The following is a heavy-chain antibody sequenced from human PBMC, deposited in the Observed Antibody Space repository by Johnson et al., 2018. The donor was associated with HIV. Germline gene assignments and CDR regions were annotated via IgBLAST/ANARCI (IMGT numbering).Heavy chain of an antibody. CDR3: ARGQDKYDSRCYLHAFDV. CDR1: GFTFSSYW. D-gene: IGHD3-22*01. CDR2: IKQDGSEK. Sequence: VQLVESGGGVVQPGRSLRLSCAASGFTFSSYWMSWVRQAPGKGLEWVANIKQDGSEKYYVDSVKGRFTISRDNAKNSLYLQMNSLRAEDTALYYCARGQDKYDSRCYLHAFDVWGQGTVVTVSS. V-gene: IGHV3-7*05. J-gene: IGHJ3*01.